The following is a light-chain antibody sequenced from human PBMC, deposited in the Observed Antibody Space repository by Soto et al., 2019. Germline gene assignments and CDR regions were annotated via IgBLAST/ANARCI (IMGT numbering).Light chain of an antibody. CDR1: QSVSSSY. V-gene: IGKV3-20*01. J-gene: IGKJ4*01. CDR3: QQYDSWPPLT. Sequence: EIVLTHSPGTLSVSPGARATLSCSASQSVSSSYLAWYQQKPGQAPRLLIYGASSRATGIPDRFSGSGSGTEFTLTISSLQSEDFAVYYCQQYDSWPPLTFGGGTRWIS. CDR2: GAS.